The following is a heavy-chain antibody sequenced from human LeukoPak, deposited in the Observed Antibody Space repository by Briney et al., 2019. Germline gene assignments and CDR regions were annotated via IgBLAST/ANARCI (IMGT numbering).Heavy chain of an antibody. D-gene: IGHD5-12*01. Sequence: PSETLSLTCSVSGGSIGSYHWNWIRQPSGKGLECIGIVFNNGGTKHNPSLKSRVAISVDTSKNQFALKLSSVTAADTAVYYCVASYGGYVLDYWGQGALVIVSS. J-gene: IGHJ4*02. CDR3: VASYGGYVLDY. CDR1: GGSIGSYH. V-gene: IGHV4-59*01. CDR2: VFNNGGT.